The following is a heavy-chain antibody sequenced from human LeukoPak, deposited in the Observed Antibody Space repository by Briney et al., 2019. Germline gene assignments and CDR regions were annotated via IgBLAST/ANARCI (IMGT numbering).Heavy chain of an antibody. D-gene: IGHD3-22*01. CDR3: VRGGSSSGYDF. Sequence: ASVKVSCKASGGTFSSYAITWVRQAPGQGLEWMGWISRNTVNTNYAQKLQGRVTLTTDTSTSTAYMELRSLRSDDTAVYYCVRGGSSSGYDFWGQGTLVTVSS. V-gene: IGHV1-18*01. J-gene: IGHJ4*02. CDR2: ISRNTVNT. CDR1: GGTFSSYA.